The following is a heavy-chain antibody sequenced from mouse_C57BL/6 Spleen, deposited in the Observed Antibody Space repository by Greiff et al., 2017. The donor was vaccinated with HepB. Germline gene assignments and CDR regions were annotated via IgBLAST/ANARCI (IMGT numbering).Heavy chain of an antibody. V-gene: IGHV14-1*01. J-gene: IGHJ1*03. D-gene: IGHD1-1*01. CDR2: IDPEDGDT. CDR1: GFNIKDYY. Sequence: EVKLMESGAELVRPGASVKLSCTASGFNIKDYYMHWVKQRPEQGLEWIGRIDPEDGDTEYAPKFQGKATMTADTSSNTAYLQLSSLTSEDTAVYYCTTSTTVGSYWYFDVWGTGTTVTVSS. CDR3: TTSTTVGSYWYFDV.